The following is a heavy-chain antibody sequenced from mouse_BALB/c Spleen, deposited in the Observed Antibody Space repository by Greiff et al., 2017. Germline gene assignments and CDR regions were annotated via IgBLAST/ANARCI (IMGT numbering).Heavy chain of an antibody. Sequence: QVQLQQSGAELMKPGASVKISCKATGYTFSSYWIEWVKQRPGHGLEWIGEILPGSGSTNYNEKFKGKATFTADTSSNTAYMQLSSLTSEDSAVYYCARPTVRGYAMDYWGQGTSVTVSS. CDR3: ARPTVRGYAMDY. V-gene: IGHV1-9*01. CDR2: ILPGSGST. D-gene: IGHD1-1*01. CDR1: GYTFSSYW. J-gene: IGHJ4*01.